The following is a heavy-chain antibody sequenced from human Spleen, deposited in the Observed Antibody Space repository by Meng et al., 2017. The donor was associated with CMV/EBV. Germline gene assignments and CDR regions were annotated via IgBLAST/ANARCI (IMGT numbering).Heavy chain of an antibody. CDR3: ARGPDTVNRSPPFEN. D-gene: IGHD1-14*01. V-gene: IGHV1-46*01. CDR1: GYSVTNYF. J-gene: IGHJ4*02. CDR2: INSGGGST. Sequence: SGYSVTNYFMHWVRQAPGQGLEWMGIINSGGGSTSYAQRFRGRVTVTKDTSTSTVYMELRNLTSEDTAVYYCARGPDTVNRSPPFENWGQGTLVTVSS.